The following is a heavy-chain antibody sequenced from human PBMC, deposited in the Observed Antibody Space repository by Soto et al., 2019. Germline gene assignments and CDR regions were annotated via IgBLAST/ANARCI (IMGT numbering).Heavy chain of an antibody. J-gene: IGHJ6*03. CDR1: GGSISSYY. Sequence: SETLSLTCTVSGGSISSYYWSWIRQPPGKGLEWIGYIYYSGSTNYNPSLKSRVTISVDTSKNQFSLKLSSVTAADTAVYYCGRYMVRGVMDYYYYYMDVWGKGTTVTVSS. V-gene: IGHV4-59*01. CDR2: IYYSGST. CDR3: GRYMVRGVMDYYYYYMDV. D-gene: IGHD3-10*01.